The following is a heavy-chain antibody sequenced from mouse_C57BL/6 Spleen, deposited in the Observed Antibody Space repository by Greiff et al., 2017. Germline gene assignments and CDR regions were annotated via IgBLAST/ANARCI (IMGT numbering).Heavy chain of an antibody. D-gene: IGHD1-1*01. CDR3: TREDCYGSSSWFAC. J-gene: IGHJ3*01. Sequence: QVQLKESGAELVRPGASVTLSCKASGYTFTDYEMNWVKQTPVHGLEWIGAIDPETGGTAYNQKFKGKAILTADKSSSTAYIELRSLTSEDAAVSCFTREDCYGSSSWFACWGNGTLVTVSA. CDR1: GYTFTDYE. CDR2: IDPETGGT. V-gene: IGHV1-15*01.